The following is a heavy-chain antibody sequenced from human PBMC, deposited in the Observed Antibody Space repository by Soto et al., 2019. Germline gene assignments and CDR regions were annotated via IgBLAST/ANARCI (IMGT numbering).Heavy chain of an antibody. CDR3: AREGSYHYFDY. J-gene: IGHJ4*02. D-gene: IGHD1-26*01. Sequence: QVQLQESGPGLVKPSQTLSLACTVSDGSVSRGGYYWSWIRQSPGKNLEWIGNIYYTGRTSYNPSLKSRLTISLETSMRQFSLRLAAVSAAYTAVYYGAREGSYHYFDYWGQGALVTVSS. CDR2: IYYTGRT. CDR1: DGSVSRGGYY. V-gene: IGHV4-31*03.